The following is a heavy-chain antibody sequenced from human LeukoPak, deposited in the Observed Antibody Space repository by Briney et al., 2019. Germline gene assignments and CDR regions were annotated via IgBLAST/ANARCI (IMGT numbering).Heavy chain of an antibody. CDR1: GFTFSDYS. CDR2: IGISSGKA. D-gene: IGHD1-1*01. Sequence: GGSLRLSCAASGFTFSDYSMNWVRQAPGKGLEWISYIGISSGKAKYADSVKGRFTISGDNAKNSLYLQMNSLRVEDTAAYYCARDYRYAFDNWGQGTLVTVSS. V-gene: IGHV3-48*04. J-gene: IGHJ4*02. CDR3: ARDYRYAFDN.